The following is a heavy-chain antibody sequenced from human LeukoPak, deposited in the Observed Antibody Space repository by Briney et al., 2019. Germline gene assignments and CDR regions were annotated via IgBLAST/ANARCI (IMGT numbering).Heavy chain of an antibody. CDR1: GGSFSGYY. V-gene: IGHV4-34*01. Sequence: SETLSLTCAVYGGSFSGYYWSWIRQPPGKGLEWIGEINHSGSTNYNPSLKSRDTISVDTSKNQFSLKLSSVTAADTAVYYCARLGRSDYWGQGTLVTVSS. CDR3: ARLGRSDY. CDR2: INHSGST. J-gene: IGHJ4*02. D-gene: IGHD3-16*01.